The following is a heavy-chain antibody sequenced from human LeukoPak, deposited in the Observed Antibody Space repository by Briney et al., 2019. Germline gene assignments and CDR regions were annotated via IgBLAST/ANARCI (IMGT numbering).Heavy chain of an antibody. CDR3: ARGRVEYSSSSSDY. Sequence: SETLSLTCAVYGGSFSGNYWNWIRQPPGKGLEWIGEINHSGSTNYNPSLKSRVTISVDTSKNQFSLKLSSVTAADTAVYYCARGRVEYSSSSSDYWGQGTLVTVSS. D-gene: IGHD6-6*01. V-gene: IGHV4-34*01. J-gene: IGHJ4*02. CDR2: INHSGST. CDR1: GGSFSGNY.